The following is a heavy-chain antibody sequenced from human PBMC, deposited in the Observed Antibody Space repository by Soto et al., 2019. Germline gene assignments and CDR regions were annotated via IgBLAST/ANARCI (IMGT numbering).Heavy chain of an antibody. CDR3: ARIRVVVPDDAYFEY. J-gene: IGHJ4*02. CDR2: IKQDGSEK. Sequence: VGSLRLSCASSVCTFSSYWMSWVRHSPGKGLEWVANIKQDGSEKYYVDSVKGRFTISRDNAKNSLYLQMNSLRAEDTAVYYCARIRVVVPDDAYFEYWGQGTLVNVSS. V-gene: IGHV3-7*03. CDR1: VCTFSSYW. D-gene: IGHD2-2*01.